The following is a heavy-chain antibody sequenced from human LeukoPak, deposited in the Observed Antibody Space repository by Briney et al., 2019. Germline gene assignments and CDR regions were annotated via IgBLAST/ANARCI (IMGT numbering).Heavy chain of an antibody. CDR3: ARATVTASSYFDY. V-gene: IGHV3-21*01. Sequence: PGGSLRLSCAASGFTVSSYSRIWLRPAQGKGLEWVSSINSSSRYIDYADSVKGRITISRDNAKNSLYLQMNSLRAEDTAVYYCARATVTASSYFDYWGQETLVTVSS. J-gene: IGHJ4*02. D-gene: IGHD4-17*01. CDR1: GFTVSSYS. CDR2: INSSSRYI.